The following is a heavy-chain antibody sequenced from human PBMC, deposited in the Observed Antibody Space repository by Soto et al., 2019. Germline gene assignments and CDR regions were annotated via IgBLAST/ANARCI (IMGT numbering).Heavy chain of an antibody. Sequence: GGSLRLSCAASGFTFSSYGMHWVRQAPGKGLEWVAVIWYDGSNKYYADSVKGRFTISRDNSKNTLYLQMNSLRAEDTAVYYCAKVLYSSSSQIDYWGQGTLVTVSS. V-gene: IGHV3-33*06. CDR3: AKVLYSSSSQIDY. CDR1: GFTFSSYG. CDR2: IWYDGSNK. D-gene: IGHD6-6*01. J-gene: IGHJ4*02.